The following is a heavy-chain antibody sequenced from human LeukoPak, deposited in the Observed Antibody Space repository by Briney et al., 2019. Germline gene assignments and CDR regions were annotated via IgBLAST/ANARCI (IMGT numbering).Heavy chain of an antibody. CDR1: GYTFTSYL. J-gene: IGHJ6*03. V-gene: IGHV1-18*01. CDR2: ISAYSGNT. Sequence: ASVKVSCKASGYTFTSYLIGWVGQAPGQGLEGMGWISAYSGNTNYAQKLQGRVTMTTDTSTSTAYMELRSLRSDDTAVYYCASGAQTSSAYYYYYYMDVWGKGTTVTVSS. D-gene: IGHD4/OR15-4a*01. CDR3: ASGAQTSSAYYYYYYMDV.